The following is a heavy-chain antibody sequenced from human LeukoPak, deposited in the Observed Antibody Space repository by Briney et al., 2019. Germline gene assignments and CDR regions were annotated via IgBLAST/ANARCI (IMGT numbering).Heavy chain of an antibody. CDR2: ISWNSGSI. Sequence: GGSLGFCCAASGFTFSGYAMSWVRQAPGKGLEWVSGISWNSGSIGYADSVKGRFTISRDNAKNSLYLQMNSLTAEDTAVYYCARTANFAAGYYIDYWGQGTLVTVSS. J-gene: IGHJ4*02. V-gene: IGHV3-9*01. D-gene: IGHD6-13*01. CDR3: ARTANFAAGYYIDY. CDR1: GFTFSGYA.